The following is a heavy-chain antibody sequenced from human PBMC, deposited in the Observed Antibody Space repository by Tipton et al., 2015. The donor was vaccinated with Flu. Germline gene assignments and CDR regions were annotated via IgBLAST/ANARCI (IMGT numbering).Heavy chain of an antibody. V-gene: IGHV3-30*04. Sequence: SLRLSCAASGFTFSDYARDWVRQAPGKGLEWVAIISYDGTNEYSADSVRGRFTISRDNSKNTLYLQMSSLRLEDTAVYYCARENWEKKAAFDIWGQGTLVTVSS. D-gene: IGHD1-26*01. J-gene: IGHJ3*02. CDR2: ISYDGTNE. CDR1: GFTFSDYA. CDR3: ARENWEKKAAFDI.